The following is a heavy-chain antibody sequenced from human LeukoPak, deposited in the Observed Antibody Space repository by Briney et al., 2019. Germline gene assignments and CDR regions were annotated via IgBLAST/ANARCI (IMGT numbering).Heavy chain of an antibody. CDR2: INVSGST. D-gene: IGHD5-24*01. Sequence: SESLSLTCIHPGGSLSSYYWSWIRQPPQKGREWIVYINVSGSTNYKPSLKSRVTLSVDTSKNQFSLKLSSVTAADTAVYYCARGAMTTTSTFDYWGQGTLVTVSS. J-gene: IGHJ4*02. V-gene: IGHV4-59*13. CDR1: GGSLSSYY. CDR3: ARGAMTTTSTFDY.